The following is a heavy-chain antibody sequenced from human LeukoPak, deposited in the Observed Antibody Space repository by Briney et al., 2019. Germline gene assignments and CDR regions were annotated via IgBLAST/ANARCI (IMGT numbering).Heavy chain of an antibody. D-gene: IGHD2-2*02. V-gene: IGHV4-38-2*02. CDR2: IYHAGNT. Sequence: SETLSLTCTVSGYSISSGSYWGWIRQPPGKGLEWIGSIYHAGNTYYNPSLKSRVTISVDTSKNQFSLNLSSVTAADTAVYYCARADIVVVPAAIDWFDPWGQGTLVTVPS. CDR3: ARADIVVVPAAIDWFDP. J-gene: IGHJ5*02. CDR1: GYSISSGSY.